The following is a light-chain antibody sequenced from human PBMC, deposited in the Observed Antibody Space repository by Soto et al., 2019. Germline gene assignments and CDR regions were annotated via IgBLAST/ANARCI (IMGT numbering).Light chain of an antibody. Sequence: QAVVTQPPSASGTPGQRVTISCSGSSSDIGSNTVNWYQQLPGTAPKLLIYRDNHRPSGIPDRFSGSKSGTSASLDISGLQSDDEADYYCTAWDCGLNARVFGGGTKLTVL. J-gene: IGLJ3*02. CDR3: TAWDCGLNARV. CDR1: SSDIGSNT. CDR2: RDN. V-gene: IGLV1-44*01.